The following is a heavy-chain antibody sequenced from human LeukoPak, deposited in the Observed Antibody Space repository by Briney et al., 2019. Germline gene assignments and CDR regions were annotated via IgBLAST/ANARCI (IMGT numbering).Heavy chain of an antibody. CDR3: ARDDPPYYDSSGPIDY. CDR2: IKQDGSGK. D-gene: IGHD3-22*01. Sequence: PGGSLRLSCAASGFTFSSYGMHWVRQAPGKGLEWVANIKQDGSGKYYVDSVKGRFTISRDNAKNSLYLQMNSLRAEDTAVYYCARDDPPYYDSSGPIDYWGQGTLVTVSS. V-gene: IGHV3-7*01. J-gene: IGHJ4*02. CDR1: GFTFSSYG.